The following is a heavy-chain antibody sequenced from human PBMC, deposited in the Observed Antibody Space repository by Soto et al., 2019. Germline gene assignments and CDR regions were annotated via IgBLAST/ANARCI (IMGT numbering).Heavy chain of an antibody. Sequence: KPGGSLRLSCAASGFTFSDYYMSWIRQAPGKGLEWISYIVSSGSTIYYADSVKGRFTISRDNAKNSLYLQMNSLRAEDTAVYYCARDLGYYDSSGYFDYWGQGALVTVSS. CDR3: ARDLGYYDSSGYFDY. CDR2: IVSSGSTI. CDR1: GFTFSDYY. J-gene: IGHJ4*02. V-gene: IGHV3-11*01. D-gene: IGHD3-22*01.